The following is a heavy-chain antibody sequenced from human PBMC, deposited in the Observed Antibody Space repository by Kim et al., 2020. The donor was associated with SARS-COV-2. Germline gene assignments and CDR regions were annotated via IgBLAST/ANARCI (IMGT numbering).Heavy chain of an antibody. CDR2: VFYSGTA. Sequence: SYSWGWIRQPPGKGLEWIGAVFYSGTAYYYTPSLKSRVTISIDTSRNQFSLSLTSVTAADTGVYYCVRHAPDSYGGRSGNFFDYWGHGFLAT. V-gene: IGHV4-39*01. D-gene: IGHD3-10*01. CDR1: SYS. CDR3: VRHAPDSYGGRSGNFFDY. J-gene: IGHJ4*01.